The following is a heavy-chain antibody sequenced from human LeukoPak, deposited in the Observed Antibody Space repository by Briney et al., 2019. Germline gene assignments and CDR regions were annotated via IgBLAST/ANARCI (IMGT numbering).Heavy chain of an antibody. J-gene: IGHJ5*02. CDR2: MNPNSGNT. D-gene: IGHD6-13*01. CDR1: GYTFTSYD. V-gene: IGHV1-8*01. Sequence: ASVKVSCKASGYTFTSYDINWVRQATAQGLEWMGWMNPNSGNTGYAQKFQGRVTMTRKTSISTAYMELSSLRSEDTAVYYCARDESGYSSSINWFDPWGQGTLVTVSS. CDR3: ARDESGYSSSINWFDP.